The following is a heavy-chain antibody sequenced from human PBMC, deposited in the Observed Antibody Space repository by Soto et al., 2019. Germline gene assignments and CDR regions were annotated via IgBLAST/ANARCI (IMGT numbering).Heavy chain of an antibody. CDR1: DVTLTNYW. J-gene: IGHJ4*02. Sequence: EVPLVESGGGLVQPGGSLRLSCVASDVTLTNYWMTWLRQAPGKGLEWVASINGDGSNKFHVDSLKGRFSISRDTAQNSLYLQMDSLTAEETAIYYCAGLNGKLWCQGTLVTVSS. CDR3: AGLNGKL. D-gene: IGHD1-1*01. V-gene: IGHV3-7*01. CDR2: INGDGSNK.